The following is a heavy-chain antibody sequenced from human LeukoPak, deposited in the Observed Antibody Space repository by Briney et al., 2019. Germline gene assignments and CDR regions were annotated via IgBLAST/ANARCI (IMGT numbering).Heavy chain of an antibody. CDR1: GFTFSSYA. Sequence: GESLRLSCAASGFTFSSYAMHWVRQAPGKGLEWVSAIYSGGSTYYADSVKGRFTISRDNSKNTLYLQMNSLRAEDTAVYYCARDLVTGDPDYYYYYYGMDVWGQGTTVTVSS. CDR2: IYSGGST. J-gene: IGHJ6*02. V-gene: IGHV3-53*01. D-gene: IGHD7-27*01. CDR3: ARDLVTGDPDYYYYYYGMDV.